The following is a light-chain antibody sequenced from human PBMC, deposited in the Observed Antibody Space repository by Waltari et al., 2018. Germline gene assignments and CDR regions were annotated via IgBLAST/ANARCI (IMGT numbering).Light chain of an antibody. CDR2: VNSDGSH. CDR1: SGHSNYA. Sequence: QVVLTQAPSASASLGDSVRLTCTLSSGHSNYAIAWLQQQPEKGPRYLKKVNSDGSHSEGGDIPHRFSGSSSGAERYLIISNLQSEDEADYYCQTWGTGGVFGGGTKLTVL. J-gene: IGLJ3*02. CDR3: QTWGTGGV. V-gene: IGLV4-69*01.